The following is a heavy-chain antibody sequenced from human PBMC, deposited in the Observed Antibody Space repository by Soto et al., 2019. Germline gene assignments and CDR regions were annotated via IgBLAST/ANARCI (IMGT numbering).Heavy chain of an antibody. V-gene: IGHV4-59*01. CDR3: ARVGDYSNAFDI. CDR2: IYYSGST. CDR1: GGSISSYY. J-gene: IGHJ3*02. Sequence: SETLSLTCTVSGGSISSYYWSWIRQPPGKGLEWIGYIYYSGSTNYNPSFKSRVTISVDTSKNQFSLKLSSVTAADRAVYYCARVGDYSNAFDIWGQGTMVTVSS. D-gene: IGHD4-4*01.